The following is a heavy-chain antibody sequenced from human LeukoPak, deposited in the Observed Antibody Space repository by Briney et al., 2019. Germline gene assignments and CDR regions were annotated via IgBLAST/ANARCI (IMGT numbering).Heavy chain of an antibody. CDR3: ARDRCSGGSCYTL. CDR2: IKQDGSEK. CDR1: GFTFSSYW. D-gene: IGHD2-15*01. Sequence: QAGGSLRLSCAASGFTFSSYWMSWVRQAPGKGLEWVANIKQDGSEKYYVDSVEGRFTISRDNAKNSLYLQMSSLRAEDTAVYYCARDRCSGGSCYTLWGQGTLVTVSS. J-gene: IGHJ4*02. V-gene: IGHV3-7*01.